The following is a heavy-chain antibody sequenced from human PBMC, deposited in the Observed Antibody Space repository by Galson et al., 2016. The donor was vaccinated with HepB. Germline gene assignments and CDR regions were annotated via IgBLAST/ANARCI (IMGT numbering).Heavy chain of an antibody. Sequence: SLRISCAASGFTVSSNYLSWVRQAPGKGLEWVSIVYSDGSTYYSDSVSGRFTISRNNSNNIVYLQMNSLGAEDTAVYFCAKNKATARVWGHYYYYMDVWGKGTAVTVSS. CDR2: VYSDGST. D-gene: IGHD3-16*01. CDR1: GFTVSSNY. CDR3: AKNKATARVWGHYYYYMDV. J-gene: IGHJ6*03. V-gene: IGHV3-53*01.